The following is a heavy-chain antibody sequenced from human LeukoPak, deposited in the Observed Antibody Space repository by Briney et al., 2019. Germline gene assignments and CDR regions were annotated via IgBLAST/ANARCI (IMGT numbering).Heavy chain of an antibody. Sequence: SETLSVTCTVSSGSISSSYWSWIRQPPGKGLEWIEEINRSGSTNYNPSLKSRVTISVDTSKNQFSLKLSSVTAADTAVYYCARAELGFGGVKTGRAYYFDYWGQGTLVTVSS. D-gene: IGHD3-16*01. CDR1: SGSISSSY. J-gene: IGHJ4*02. V-gene: IGHV4-34*01. CDR2: INRSGST. CDR3: ARAELGFGGVKTGRAYYFDY.